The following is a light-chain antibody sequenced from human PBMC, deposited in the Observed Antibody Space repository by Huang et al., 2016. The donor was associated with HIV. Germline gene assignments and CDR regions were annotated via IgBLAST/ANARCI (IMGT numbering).Light chain of an antibody. CDR1: QGVTSW. CDR3: QQTKTSPYT. J-gene: IGKJ2*01. Sequence: DIQMTQTPSFVSASVGDRVTITCRASQGVTSWLAWYQKRPGEAPNLLIYGAASLQSGVPSRFSGTGAATDFTLTINNLQPEDFATYYCQQTKTSPYTFGQGTRLEI. CDR2: GAA. V-gene: IGKV1-12*01.